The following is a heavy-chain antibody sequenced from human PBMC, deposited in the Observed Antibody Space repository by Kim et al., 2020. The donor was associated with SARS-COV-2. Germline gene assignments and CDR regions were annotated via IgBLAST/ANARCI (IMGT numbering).Heavy chain of an antibody. CDR2: ISSSGSTI. D-gene: IGHD2-15*01. Sequence: GGSLRLSCAASGFTFSSYEMNWVRQAPGKGLEWVSYISSSGSTIYYADSVKGRFTISRDNAKNSLYLQMNSLRAEDTAVYYCALTWGYCSGGSCGPAFDIWGQGTMVTVSS. J-gene: IGHJ3*02. CDR3: ALTWGYCSGGSCGPAFDI. V-gene: IGHV3-48*03. CDR1: GFTFSSYE.